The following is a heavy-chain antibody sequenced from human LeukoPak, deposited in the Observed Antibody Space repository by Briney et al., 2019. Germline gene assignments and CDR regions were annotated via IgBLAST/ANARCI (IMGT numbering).Heavy chain of an antibody. J-gene: IGHJ4*02. CDR2: IYHSGST. Sequence: SETLSLTCTVSGGSISSRSYYWGWIRQPPGKGLEWIGSIYHSGSTYYNPSLKSRVTISVDTSKNQFSLKLSSVTAADTAVYYCARLSGSLLFDYWGQGTLVTVSS. V-gene: IGHV4-39*07. CDR1: GGSISSRSYY. CDR3: ARLSGSLLFDY. D-gene: IGHD1-26*01.